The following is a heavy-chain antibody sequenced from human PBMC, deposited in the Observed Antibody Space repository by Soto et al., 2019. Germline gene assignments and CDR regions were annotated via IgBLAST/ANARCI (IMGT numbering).Heavy chain of an antibody. J-gene: IGHJ4*02. CDR2: INPSGGST. V-gene: IGHV1-46*01. D-gene: IGHD6-13*01. CDR1: GYTFTSYY. CDR3: ARDLRYRAAAGSPIDVEVHDY. Sequence: ASVKVSCKASGYTFTSYYMHWVRQAPGQGLEGRGIINPSGGSTSYAQKFRGRVTMTRDTSTSTVYMELSSLRSEDTAVYYCARDLRYRAAAGSPIDVEVHDYWGQGTQVTVSS.